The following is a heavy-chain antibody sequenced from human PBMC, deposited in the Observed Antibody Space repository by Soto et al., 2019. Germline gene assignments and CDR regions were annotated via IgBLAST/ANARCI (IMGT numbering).Heavy chain of an antibody. Sequence: QVQLVESGGGVVQPGRSLRLSCAASGFTFSSYGMHWVRQAPGKGLEWVAVISYDGSNKYYADSVKGRFTISRDNSKNTLYLQMNSLSAEDTAVYYCAKDFREGDRDYYYYGMDVWGQGTTVTVSS. D-gene: IGHD3-16*01. J-gene: IGHJ6*02. CDR3: AKDFREGDRDYYYYGMDV. CDR1: GFTFSSYG. CDR2: ISYDGSNK. V-gene: IGHV3-30*18.